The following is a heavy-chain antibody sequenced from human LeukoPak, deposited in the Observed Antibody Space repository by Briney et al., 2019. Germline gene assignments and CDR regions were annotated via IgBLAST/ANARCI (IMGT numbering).Heavy chain of an antibody. J-gene: IGHJ4*02. CDR1: GYTFTGYY. Sequence: GASVKVSCKASGYTFTGYYMHWVRQAPGQGLEWMGWINPNSGGTNYAQKFQGRVTMTRDTSISTAYMELSRLRSDDTAVYYCARVGIYGDYGRYFDYWGQGTLVTVSS. D-gene: IGHD4-17*01. CDR2: INPNSGGT. CDR3: ARVGIYGDYGRYFDY. V-gene: IGHV1-2*02.